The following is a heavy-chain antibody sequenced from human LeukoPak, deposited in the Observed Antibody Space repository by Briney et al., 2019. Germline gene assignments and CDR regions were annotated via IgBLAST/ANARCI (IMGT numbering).Heavy chain of an antibody. Sequence: GGSLRLSCAASGFTFSGYPIHWVRQAPGKGLEWVAVISYDGSNKYYADSVKGRFTISRDNSKNTLYLQMNSLRADDTAMYFCARGPWMVGTITAFDYWGQGTPVTVSS. CDR3: ARGPWMVGTITAFDY. J-gene: IGHJ4*02. CDR2: ISYDGSNK. D-gene: IGHD5-12*01. CDR1: GFTFSGYP. V-gene: IGHV3-30-3*01.